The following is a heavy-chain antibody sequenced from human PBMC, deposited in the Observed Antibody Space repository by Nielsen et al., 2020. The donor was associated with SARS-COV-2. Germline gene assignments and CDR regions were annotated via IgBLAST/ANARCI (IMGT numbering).Heavy chain of an antibody. J-gene: IGHJ6*02. CDR2: ISSSGNYI. D-gene: IGHD3-22*01. CDR3: ARTADDSSGYYHYYYGMDV. V-gene: IGHV3-21*01. Sequence: WLRQPPGKGLEWVSSISSSGNYIYYADSVKGRFTISRDNAKNSLYLQMNSLRAEDTAVYYCARTADDSSGYYHYYYGMDVWGQGTTVTVSS.